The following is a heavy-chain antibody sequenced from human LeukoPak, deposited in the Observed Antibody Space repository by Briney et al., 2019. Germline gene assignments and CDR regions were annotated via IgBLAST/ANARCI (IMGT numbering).Heavy chain of an antibody. J-gene: IGHJ2*01. D-gene: IGHD3-22*01. CDR1: GYTFTGYY. CDR3: ARSYVSSVNRGFDL. CDR2: VNPNSGGT. V-gene: IGHV1-2*02. Sequence: ASVKVSCKASGYTFTGYYMHWVRQAPGQGLEWMGWVNPNSGGTNYAQKFQGRVTMTRDTSISTAYMELSRLRSDDTAVYYCARSYVSSVNRGFDLWGRGTLVTVSS.